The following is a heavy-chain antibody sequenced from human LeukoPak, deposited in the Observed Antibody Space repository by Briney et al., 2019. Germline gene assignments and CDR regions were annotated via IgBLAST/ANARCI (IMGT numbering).Heavy chain of an antibody. V-gene: IGHV3-23*01. CDR2: ISGSGGST. D-gene: IGHD2-2*01. J-gene: IGHJ4*02. CDR3: AKRVVVVPAAIPYYFDY. CDR1: GFTFSSYA. Sequence: GGSLRLSCAASGFTFSSYAMSWVRQAPGKGLEWVSAISGSGGSTYYADFVKGRFTISRDNSKNTLYLQMNSLRAEDTAVYYCAKRVVVVPAAIPYYFDYWGQGTLVTVSS.